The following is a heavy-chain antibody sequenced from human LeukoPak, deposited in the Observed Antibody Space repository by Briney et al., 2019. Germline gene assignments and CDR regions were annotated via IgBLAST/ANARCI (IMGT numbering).Heavy chain of an antibody. Sequence: SETLSLTCTVSGGSISGFYWSWIRQPPGKGLEWIGYIYYTGSTNYNPSLKSRVTISVDTSKNQFSLKLSSVTAADTAVYYCARGYCSSTSCPHMGWFDPWGQGTLVTVSS. CDR3: ARGYCSSTSCPHMGWFDP. D-gene: IGHD2-2*01. V-gene: IGHV4-59*08. J-gene: IGHJ5*02. CDR2: IYYTGST. CDR1: GGSISGFY.